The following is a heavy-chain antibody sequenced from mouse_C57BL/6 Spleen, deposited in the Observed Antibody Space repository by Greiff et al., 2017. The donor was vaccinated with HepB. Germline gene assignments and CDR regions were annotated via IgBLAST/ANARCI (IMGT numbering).Heavy chain of an antibody. CDR1: GFTFSSYA. CDR3: TREEYYYGSSSYWYFDV. CDR2: ISSGGDYI. J-gene: IGHJ1*03. Sequence: EVKLMESGEGLVKPGGSLKLSCAASGFTFSSYAMSWVRQTPEKRLEWVAYISSGGDYIYYADTVKGRFTISRDNARNTLYLQMSSLKSEDTAMYYCTREEYYYGSSSYWYFDVWGTGTTVTVSS. D-gene: IGHD1-1*01. V-gene: IGHV5-9-1*02.